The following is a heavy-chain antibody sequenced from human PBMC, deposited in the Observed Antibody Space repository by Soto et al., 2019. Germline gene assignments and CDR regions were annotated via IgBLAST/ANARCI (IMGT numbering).Heavy chain of an antibody. CDR3: ARETITIVRGVSVNWFDP. Sequence: QVQLQESGPGLVKPSQTLSLTCTVSGGSISSGGYYWSWIRQHPGKGLEWIGYIYYSGSTYYNPSPKGRLTISVYMSKNHVPLKLRSVTAAETVVYYSARETITIVRGVSVNWFDPRGQGTLVSFSS. CDR2: IYYSGST. D-gene: IGHD3-10*01. J-gene: IGHJ5*02. CDR1: GGSISSGGYY. V-gene: IGHV4-31*03.